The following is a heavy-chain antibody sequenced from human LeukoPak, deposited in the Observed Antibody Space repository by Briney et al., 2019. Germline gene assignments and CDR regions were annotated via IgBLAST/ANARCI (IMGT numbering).Heavy chain of an antibody. CDR1: GGSISSYY. D-gene: IGHD3-10*01. Sequence: KPSETLSLTCTVSGGSISSYYWSWIRQPPGKGLEWIGCISYSGSTNYNPSLKSRVTISVDTSRNQFSLKLSSVTAADTAVYYCARGRLGGSGSYYNVLDYWGQGTLVTVSS. J-gene: IGHJ4*02. CDR2: ISYSGST. CDR3: ARGRLGGSGSYYNVLDY. V-gene: IGHV4-59*01.